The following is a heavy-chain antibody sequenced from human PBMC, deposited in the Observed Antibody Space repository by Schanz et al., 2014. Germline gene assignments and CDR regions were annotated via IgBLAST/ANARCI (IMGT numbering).Heavy chain of an antibody. CDR1: GYTFTSDS. CDR3: ARGFDFWDT. J-gene: IGHJ4*02. V-gene: IGHV1-46*01. Sequence: QVQLVQSGAEVKKPGSSMKVSCKASGYTFTSDSMHWVRQAPGQGLEWMGMINPSGGSTTYAQKFQGRVTMTRDTSTSTVYMELSSLRSEDTAVYYCARGFDFWDTWGQGTLVTVSS. CDR2: INPSGGST. D-gene: IGHD3-3*01.